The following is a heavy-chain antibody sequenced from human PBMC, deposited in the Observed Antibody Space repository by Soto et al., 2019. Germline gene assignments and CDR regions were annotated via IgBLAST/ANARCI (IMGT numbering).Heavy chain of an antibody. V-gene: IGHV1-69*12. CDR1: GGTFSNHA. J-gene: IGHJ3*02. CDR2: IIPIFSTT. Sequence: QDHLVQSGAEVKKPGSSVKVSCKASGGTFSNHAINWVRQAPGQGLEWMGRIIPIFSTTNYAQKFQGRVTFTADESTVTAYMELSSLKHDDTAVYYCAREVAADGTFREDVFDIWGQGTLVTVSS. CDR3: AREVAADGTFREDVFDI. D-gene: IGHD6-13*01.